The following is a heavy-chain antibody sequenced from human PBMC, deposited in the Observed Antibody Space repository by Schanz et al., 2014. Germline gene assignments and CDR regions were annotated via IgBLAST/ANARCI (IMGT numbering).Heavy chain of an antibody. D-gene: IGHD3-10*01. V-gene: IGHV3-23*04. CDR2: ISASGGDT. CDR3: ARPALWFGDNCFDP. J-gene: IGHJ5*02. Sequence: EVQLVQSGGGLVQPGGSLRLSCAASEFTFSTDAMSWVRQAPGKGLEWLSVISASGGDTYYADSVKGRFTISRDNAKNTLYLQMSSLRAEDTAVYYCARPALWFGDNCFDPWGQGTLVTVSS. CDR1: EFTFSTDA.